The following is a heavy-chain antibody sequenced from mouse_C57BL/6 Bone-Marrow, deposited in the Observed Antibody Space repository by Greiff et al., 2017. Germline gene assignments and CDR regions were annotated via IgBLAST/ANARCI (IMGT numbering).Heavy chain of an antibody. V-gene: IGHV1-62-2*01. CDR3: ARHEEEVSSYPAWFAY. CDR2: FYPGSGSI. J-gene: IGHJ3*01. D-gene: IGHD1-1*01. Sequence: VQVVESGAELVKPGASVKLSCKASGYTFTEYTIHWVKQRSGQGLEWIGWFYPGSGSIKYNEKFKDKATLTADISSSTVYMELSRLTSEDSAVYFCARHEEEVSSYPAWFAYWGQGTLVTVSA. CDR1: GYTFTEYT.